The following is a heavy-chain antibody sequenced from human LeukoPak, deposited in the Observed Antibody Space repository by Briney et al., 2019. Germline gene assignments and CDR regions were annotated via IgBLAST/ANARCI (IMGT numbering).Heavy chain of an antibody. CDR3: AKARLGSGWYISGHYFDD. CDR2: INGSGGST. J-gene: IGHJ4*02. Sequence: GGSLRLSCAASGFTFSSYIMSSVRPAPGKGLEWVSAINGSGGSTYYADSVQGRFTTSRDNPKTTLYLQMNSLRAEDTAVYYCAKARLGSGWYISGHYFDDWGQGTLVTVSS. CDR1: GFTFSSYI. V-gene: IGHV3-23*01. D-gene: IGHD6-19*01.